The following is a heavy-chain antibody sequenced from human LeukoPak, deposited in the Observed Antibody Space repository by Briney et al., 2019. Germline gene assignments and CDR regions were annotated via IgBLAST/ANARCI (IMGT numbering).Heavy chain of an antibody. CDR3: ARGIYGDPVAFDY. V-gene: IGHV3-74*01. CDR2: IHNDESRT. Sequence: PGGSLRLSCAASGFTFSSYWMHWVRQAPGRGLVWVSRIHNDESRTNYADSVTGRFTISRDNAKNTVYLQMNSLRNEDTAVYYCARGIYGDPVAFDYWGQGTLVTVSS. CDR1: GFTFSSYW. J-gene: IGHJ4*02. D-gene: IGHD4/OR15-4a*01.